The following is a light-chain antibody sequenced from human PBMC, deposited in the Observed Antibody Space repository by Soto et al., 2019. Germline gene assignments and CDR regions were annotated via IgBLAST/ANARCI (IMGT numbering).Light chain of an antibody. CDR3: QQYKNWPYT. J-gene: IGKJ2*01. V-gene: IGKV3-15*01. CDR1: QSISSC. CDR2: GAS. Sequence: DILMTQSPATLSVSPGERATITCRASQSISSCVAWYQQKPGQAPRLLIYGASTWDTGIPARFSGSGSGTEFTLTISSLQPEDFAVYYCQQYKNWPYTFGQGTKVEIK.